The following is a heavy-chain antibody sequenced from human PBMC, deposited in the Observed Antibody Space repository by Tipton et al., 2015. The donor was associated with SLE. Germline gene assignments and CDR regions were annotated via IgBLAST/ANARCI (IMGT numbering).Heavy chain of an antibody. J-gene: IGHJ5*02. CDR1: GGSFRGYY. Sequence: TLSLTCAVYGGSFRGYYLSWFRQPPGKGLEWIGEINHSGSTHYNPSLKSRVTISVDTSMNQFLLNLSSVTAADTAVYYCAGLWPGRRGWFDPWGQGTLVTVSS. D-gene: IGHD3-10*01. V-gene: IGHV4-34*01. CDR2: INHSGST. CDR3: AGLWPGRRGWFDP.